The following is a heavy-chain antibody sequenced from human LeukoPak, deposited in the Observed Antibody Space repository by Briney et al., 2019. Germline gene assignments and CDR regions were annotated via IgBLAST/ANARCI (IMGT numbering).Heavy chain of an antibody. CDR1: GGTFSTYA. D-gene: IGHD1-7*01. CDR2: IIPIFGTA. Sequence: SVKVSCKASGGTFSTYAISWVRQAPGQGLEWMGGIIPIFGTANYAQKFQGRVTITTDESTSTAYMELSSLRSEDTAVYYCARAGGWNYVTEYYYMDVWGKGTTVTVSS. V-gene: IGHV1-69*05. J-gene: IGHJ6*03. CDR3: ARAGGWNYVTEYYYMDV.